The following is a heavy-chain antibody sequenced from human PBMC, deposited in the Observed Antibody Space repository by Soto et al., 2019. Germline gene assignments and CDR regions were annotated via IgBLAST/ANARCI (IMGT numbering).Heavy chain of an antibody. CDR3: AKALATAVVRTGAFDI. Sequence: EVQLVESGGGLVQPGGSLRLSCAASGFTFSTYAMTWVRKAPGKGLEWVSGVSASGTGTYYADSVKGRFTISRDNSKNTLYLQLNSLRVDDTAVYYCAKALATAVVRTGAFDIWGQGTMVTVSS. CDR2: VSASGTGT. V-gene: IGHV3-23*04. D-gene: IGHD3-10*02. CDR1: GFTFSTYA. J-gene: IGHJ3*02.